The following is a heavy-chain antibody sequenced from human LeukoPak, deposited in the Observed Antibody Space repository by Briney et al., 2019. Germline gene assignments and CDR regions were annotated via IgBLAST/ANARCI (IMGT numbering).Heavy chain of an antibody. D-gene: IGHD5-12*01. Sequence: GGSLRLSCAVSGFTFSSYAMHWVRPAPGKGLEWVAVISYDGSNKYYADSVKGRFTISRDNSKNSLYLQMNSLRVEDTAVYYCVRWATLSPWGQGTLVTVSS. J-gene: IGHJ5*02. CDR3: VRWATLSP. V-gene: IGHV3-30*14. CDR1: GFTFSSYA. CDR2: ISYDGSNK.